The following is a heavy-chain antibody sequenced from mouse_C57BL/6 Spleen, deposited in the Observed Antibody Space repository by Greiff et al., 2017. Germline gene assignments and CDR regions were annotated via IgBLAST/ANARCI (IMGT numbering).Heavy chain of an antibody. CDR1: GYTFTSYW. CDR2: IDPSDSYT. D-gene: IGHD2-5*01. J-gene: IGHJ4*01. Sequence: QVQLKQPGAELVMPGASVKLSCKASGYTFTSYWMHWVKQRPGQGLEWIGEIDPSDSYTNYNQKFKGKSTLTVDKSSSTAYMQLSSLTSEDSAVYYCARSYRKYGYAMGYWGQGTTVTVAT. V-gene: IGHV1-69*01. CDR3: ARSYRKYGYAMGY.